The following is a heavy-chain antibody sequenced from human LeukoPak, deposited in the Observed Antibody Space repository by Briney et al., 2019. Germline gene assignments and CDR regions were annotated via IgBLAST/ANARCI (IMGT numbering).Heavy chain of an antibody. Sequence: GESLKISCKGSGYSFTINCTGWLRQMPGKGLEWMGIIYPGDSDTRYSPPFQGQVTISAHKSMSTAYLQWSSLKASDTAIYYCATLVGYGSFFDYWGQGTLVTVSS. CDR3: ATLVGYGSFFDY. CDR2: IYPGDSDT. D-gene: IGHD3-10*01. CDR1: GYSFTINC. V-gene: IGHV5-51*01. J-gene: IGHJ4*02.